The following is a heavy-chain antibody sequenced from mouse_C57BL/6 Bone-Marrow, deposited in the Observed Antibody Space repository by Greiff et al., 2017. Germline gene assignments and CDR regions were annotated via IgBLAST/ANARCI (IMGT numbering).Heavy chain of an antibody. CDR3: SRQVTTVLATKYFDV. CDR2: ISGGGGNT. V-gene: IGHV5-9*01. D-gene: IGHD1-1*01. J-gene: IGHJ1*03. Sequence: EVNVVESGGGLVKPGGSLKLSCAASGFTFSSYTMSWVRQTPEQRLQWVAAISGGGGNTYYPASVKGRFTISRDNDKNILYLQMSSLRSEDTALYYCSRQVTTVLATKYFDVWGTGTTVTVAS. CDR1: GFTFSSYT.